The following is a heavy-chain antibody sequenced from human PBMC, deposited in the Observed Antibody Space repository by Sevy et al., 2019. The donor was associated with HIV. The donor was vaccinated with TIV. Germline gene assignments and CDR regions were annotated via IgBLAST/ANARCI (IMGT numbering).Heavy chain of an antibody. CDR3: ARVRGKVDPFDY. Sequence: GGSLRLSCAASXFXFSSSSMSWVRQAPGKGLEWVSAISDGDGSTYYADAVQGRFTISRDNSKNTLFLQMISLRADDTAIYYCARVRGKVDPFDYXGQGTLVTVSS. D-gene: IGHD1-1*01. J-gene: IGHJ4*02. CDR2: ISDGDGST. CDR1: XFXFSSSS. V-gene: IGHV3-23*01.